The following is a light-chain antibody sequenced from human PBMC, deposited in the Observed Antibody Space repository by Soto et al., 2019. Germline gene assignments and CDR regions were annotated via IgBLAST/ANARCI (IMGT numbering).Light chain of an antibody. Sequence: IQMTQSPSTLSASLGDRFSMTCLASQSISNWLAWYQQKPGKAPKLLICDASSLETGVPSRFSGSGSGTEFTLTISSLQPDDFATYYCQQYNSYLWTFGQGTNVDIK. CDR2: DAS. CDR1: QSISNW. CDR3: QQYNSYLWT. V-gene: IGKV1-5*01. J-gene: IGKJ1*01.